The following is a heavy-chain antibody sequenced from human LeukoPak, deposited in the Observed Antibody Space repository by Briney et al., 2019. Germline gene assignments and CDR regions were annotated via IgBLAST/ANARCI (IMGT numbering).Heavy chain of an antibody. D-gene: IGHD3-9*01. CDR3: ARKYYDILTGYSIYFDY. CDR1: GGSISSGGYS. Sequence: SETLSLTCAVSGGSISSGGYSWSWIRQPPGKGLEWIGYIYHSGSTYYNPSLKSRVTISVDTSKNQFSLKLSSVTAADTAVYYCARKYYDILTGYSIYFDYWGQGTLVTVSS. CDR2: IYHSGST. J-gene: IGHJ4*02. V-gene: IGHV4-30-2*01.